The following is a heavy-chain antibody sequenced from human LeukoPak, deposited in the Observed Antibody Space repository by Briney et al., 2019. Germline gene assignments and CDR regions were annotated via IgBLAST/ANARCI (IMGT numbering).Heavy chain of an antibody. V-gene: IGHV4-39*02. Sequence: KTSETLSLTCTVPGASITDSDYYWDWIRQPPGKGLEWIGSIYYSGRTYYNPSLKSRVTIAVDTSKNRFSLKLNSVTAADTAVYYCARESNLPTGYYDILTGYSLFDYWGQGTLVTVSS. CDR3: ARESNLPTGYYDILTGYSLFDY. CDR2: IYYSGRT. CDR1: GASITDSDYY. J-gene: IGHJ4*02. D-gene: IGHD3-9*01.